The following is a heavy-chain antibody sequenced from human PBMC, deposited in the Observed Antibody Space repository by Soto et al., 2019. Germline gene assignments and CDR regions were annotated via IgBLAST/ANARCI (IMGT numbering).Heavy chain of an antibody. CDR1: GFTFSSYA. Sequence: HPGGSLRLSCAASGFTFSSYAMSWVRQAPGKGLEWVSAISGSGGSTYYADSVKGRFTISRDNSKNTLYLQMNSLRAEDTAVYYCAKDPQLLSPSGMDVWGQGTTVTVSS. CDR2: ISGSGGST. CDR3: AKDPQLLSPSGMDV. J-gene: IGHJ6*02. V-gene: IGHV3-23*01. D-gene: IGHD2-2*01.